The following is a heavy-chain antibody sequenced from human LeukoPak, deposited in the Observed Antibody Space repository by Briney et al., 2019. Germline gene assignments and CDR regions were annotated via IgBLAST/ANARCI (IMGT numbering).Heavy chain of an antibody. Sequence: GGSLRLSCTASGISIGDYAMSWFRQAPGKGLEWVSLIRSKAYGGTTEYAASVEGRFTISRDDSKSIAYLQMNSLKTEDTAVYYCTKSRFYDYVWGGSWGQGTLVTVSS. V-gene: IGHV3-49*03. CDR1: GISIGDYA. CDR2: IRSKAYGGTT. D-gene: IGHD3-16*01. J-gene: IGHJ5*02. CDR3: TKSRFYDYVWGGS.